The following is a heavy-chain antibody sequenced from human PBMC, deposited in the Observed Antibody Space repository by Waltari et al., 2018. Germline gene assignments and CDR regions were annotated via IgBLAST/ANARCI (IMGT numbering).Heavy chain of an antibody. CDR3: ASIDFWSGYYGMDV. CDR2: INPNSGGT. D-gene: IGHD3-3*01. J-gene: IGHJ6*02. Sequence: QVQLVQSGAEVKKPGASVKVSCKASGYTFTGYYMHWVRQAPGQGLEWMGWINPNSGGTNYAQKCQGRVTMTRDTSISTAYMELSRLRSDDTAVYYCASIDFWSGYYGMDVWGQGTTVTVSS. V-gene: IGHV1-2*02. CDR1: GYTFTGYY.